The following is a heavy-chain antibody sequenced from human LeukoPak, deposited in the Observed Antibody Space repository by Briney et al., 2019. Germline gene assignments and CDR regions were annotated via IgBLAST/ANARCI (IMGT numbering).Heavy chain of an antibody. Sequence: GGSLRLSCAASGFDFESYWMSWVRQAPGKGLEWVANIKQDGSEKYYVDSVKGRFTISRDNAKNSLYLQMNSLRAEDTAVYYCARGSTGIWGQGTMVTVSS. CDR2: IKQDGSEK. J-gene: IGHJ3*02. CDR1: GFDFESYW. D-gene: IGHD2-8*02. CDR3: ARGSTGI. V-gene: IGHV3-7*01.